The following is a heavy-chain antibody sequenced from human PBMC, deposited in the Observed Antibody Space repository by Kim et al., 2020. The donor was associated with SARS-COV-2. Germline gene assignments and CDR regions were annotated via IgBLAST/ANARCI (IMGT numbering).Heavy chain of an antibody. V-gene: IGHV3-23*01. CDR3: AKALNYYDSSGYYTWGYFDY. J-gene: IGHJ4*02. D-gene: IGHD3-22*01. Sequence: GGSLRLSCAASGFTFSSYAMSWVRQAPGKGLEWVSAISGSGGSTYYADSAKGRFTISRDNSKNTLYLQMNSLRAEDTAVYYCAKALNYYDSSGYYTWGYFDYWGQGTLVTVSS. CDR1: GFTFSSYA. CDR2: ISGSGGST.